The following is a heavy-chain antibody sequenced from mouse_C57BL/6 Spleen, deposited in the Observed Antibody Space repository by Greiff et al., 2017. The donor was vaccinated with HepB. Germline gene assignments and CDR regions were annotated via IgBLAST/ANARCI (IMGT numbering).Heavy chain of an antibody. CDR1: GYTFTSYW. D-gene: IGHD3-2*02. Sequence: QVQLQQPGAELVRPGSSVKLSCKASGYTFTSYWMHWVKQRPIQGLEWIGNIDPSDSETHYNQKFKDKATLTVDKSSSTAYMQLSSLTSEDSAVYYCARGGLRLPVDYWGQGTTLTVSS. J-gene: IGHJ2*01. V-gene: IGHV1-52*01. CDR2: IDPSDSET. CDR3: ARGGLRLPVDY.